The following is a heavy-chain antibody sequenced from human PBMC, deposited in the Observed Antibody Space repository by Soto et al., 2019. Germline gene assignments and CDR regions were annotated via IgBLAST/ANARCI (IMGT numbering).Heavy chain of an antibody. J-gene: IGHJ6*02. V-gene: IGHV3-30*18. D-gene: IGHD1-26*01. Sequence: QVQLVESGGGVVQPGRSLRLSCAASGFTFSSYGMHWVRQAPGKGLEWVAVISYDGSNKYYADSVKGRFTISRDNSKNTLYLQMNSLRAEYTAVYYCAKDVVVGATTGLGDYYYYYGMDVLVQGTTVTVSS. CDR2: ISYDGSNK. CDR3: AKDVVVGATTGLGDYYYYYGMDV. CDR1: GFTFSSYG.